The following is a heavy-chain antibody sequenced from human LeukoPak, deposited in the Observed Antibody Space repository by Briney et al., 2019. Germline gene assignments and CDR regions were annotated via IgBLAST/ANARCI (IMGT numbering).Heavy chain of an antibody. Sequence: GASVKVSCKASGGTFSSYAISWVRQAPGQGLEWMGGIIPIFGTANYAQKFQGRVTITADESTSTAYMELSSLRSGDTAVYYCARIFVFFKRTTAYDMDVWGQGTTVTVSS. CDR3: ARIFVFFKRTTAYDMDV. D-gene: IGHD3-3*01. J-gene: IGHJ6*02. CDR1: GGTFSSYA. CDR2: IIPIFGTA. V-gene: IGHV1-69*13.